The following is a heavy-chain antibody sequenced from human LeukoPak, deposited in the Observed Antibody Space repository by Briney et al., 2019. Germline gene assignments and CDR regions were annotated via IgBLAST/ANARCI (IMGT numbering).Heavy chain of an antibody. J-gene: IGHJ4*02. CDR3: ARDRDGYTD. CDR2: IYYSGNT. D-gene: IGHD5-24*01. V-gene: IGHV4-39*02. Sequence: SETLSLTCTVSGVSISSSNSYWGWIRQPPGKGLEWIGSIYYSGNTYYNASLKSQVSISIDMSKNQFSLKLTSVTAADTAVYYCARDRDGYTDWGQGTLVTVSS. CDR1: GVSISSSNSY.